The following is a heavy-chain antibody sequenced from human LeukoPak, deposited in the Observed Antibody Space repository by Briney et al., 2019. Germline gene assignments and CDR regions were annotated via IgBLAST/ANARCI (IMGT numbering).Heavy chain of an antibody. D-gene: IGHD2-15*01. CDR1: GFTVSTNY. CDR2: ISISGGNT. V-gene: IGHV3-23*01. J-gene: IGHJ4*02. CDR3: ANQYCSGGRCYYFNY. Sequence: GGSLRLSCAASGFTVSTNYMSWVRQAPGKGLEWVSTISISGGNTYYVDSVKGRFTISRDNSKNTLYLQMTSLRAEDTAVYYCANQYCSGGRCYYFNYWGQGTLVTVSS.